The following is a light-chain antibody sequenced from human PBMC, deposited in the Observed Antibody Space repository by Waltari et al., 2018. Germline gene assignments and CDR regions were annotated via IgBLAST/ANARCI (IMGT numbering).Light chain of an antibody. CDR1: QSVLYSSNNKNY. V-gene: IGKV4-1*01. CDR3: QQYYSLPIT. CDR2: WAS. Sequence: DIVMTQSPDSLAVSLGERATINCKSSQSVLYSSNNKNYLAWYQQKPGQPPKGLIYWASTRESGVPDRFSGSGSGTDFSLTISSLQAEDVAVYYCQQYYSLPITFGQGTRLEIK. J-gene: IGKJ5*01.